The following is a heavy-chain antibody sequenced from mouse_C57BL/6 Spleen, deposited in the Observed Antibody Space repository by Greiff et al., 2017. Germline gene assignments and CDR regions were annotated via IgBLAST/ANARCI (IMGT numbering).Heavy chain of an antibody. V-gene: IGHV1-55*01. Sequence: QVQLQQPGAELVKPGASVKMSCKASGYTFTSYWITWVKQRPGQGLEWIGDIYPGSGSTNYNEKFKSKATLTVDTSSSTAYMQLSRLTSEDSAVYYCARRDYYDYEGFAYWGQGTLVTVSA. J-gene: IGHJ3*01. CDR1: GYTFTSYW. CDR3: ARRDYYDYEGFAY. D-gene: IGHD2-4*01. CDR2: IYPGSGST.